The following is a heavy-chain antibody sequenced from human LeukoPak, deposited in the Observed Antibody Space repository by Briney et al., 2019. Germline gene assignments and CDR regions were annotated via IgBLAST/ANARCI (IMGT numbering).Heavy chain of an antibody. J-gene: IGHJ4*02. CDR1: GFTFSSYS. CDR2: IRSSRDTI. CDR3: ASDSDYSFDY. V-gene: IGHV3-48*02. Sequence: GGSLRLSCAASGFTFSSYSMNWVRQAPGKGLEWVSYIRSSRDTIYYADSVKGRFTISRDNAKSSLYLQMNSLRDEDTAMYFCASDSDYSFDYWGQGTLVTVSS. D-gene: IGHD2-21*01.